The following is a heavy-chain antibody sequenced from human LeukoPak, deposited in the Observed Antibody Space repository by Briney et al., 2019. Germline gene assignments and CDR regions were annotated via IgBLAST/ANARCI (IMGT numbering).Heavy chain of an antibody. CDR3: SKGYSYGPSKYYFDY. J-gene: IGHJ4*02. CDR2: ISGSGGST. V-gene: IGHV3-23*01. Sequence: GGSLRLSCAASGFTFSSYAMSWVRQAPGKGLEWVSAISGSGGSTYYADSVKGRFTISRDNSKNTLYLQMNSLRAEDTAVYYCSKGYSYGPSKYYFDYWGQGTLVTVSS. D-gene: IGHD5-18*01. CDR1: GFTFSSYA.